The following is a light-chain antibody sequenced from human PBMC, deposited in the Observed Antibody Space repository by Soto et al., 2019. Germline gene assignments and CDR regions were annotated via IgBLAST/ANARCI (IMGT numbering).Light chain of an antibody. CDR1: SSDIGAYNF. J-gene: IGLJ2*01. CDR2: DVN. Sequence: QSVLTQPASVSGSPGQSITISCTGTSSDIGAYNFVSWYQQHPGKAPKLMLYDVNIRPSGVSNRFSGSKSGNTASLTISGLQAEDEADYYCTSWTTSTTMIFGGWTKRTVI. CDR3: TSWTTSTTMI. V-gene: IGLV2-14*03.